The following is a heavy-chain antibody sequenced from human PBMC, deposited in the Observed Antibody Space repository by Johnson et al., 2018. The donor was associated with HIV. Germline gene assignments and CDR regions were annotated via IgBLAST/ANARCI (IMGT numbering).Heavy chain of an antibody. CDR1: GFTFSSNG. Sequence: QVQLVESGGGVVQPGGSLRLSCVVSGFTFSSNGMHWVRQAPGKGLEWLAFIRFDGSSKYYGDSVKGRFSISRDNSKNTLYLQMNSLRAEDTAVYYCAKDRAHSSNYLDAFDIWGQGTMVTVSS. CDR2: IRFDGSSK. D-gene: IGHD3-22*01. CDR3: AKDRAHSSNYLDAFDI. V-gene: IGHV3-30*02. J-gene: IGHJ3*02.